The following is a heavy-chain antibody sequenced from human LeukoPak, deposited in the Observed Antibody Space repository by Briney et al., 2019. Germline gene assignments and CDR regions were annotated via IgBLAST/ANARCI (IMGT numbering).Heavy chain of an antibody. V-gene: IGHV1-69*04. CDR1: GGSFSNDG. J-gene: IGHJ4*02. Sequence: ASVKVSCKASGGSFSNDGINWVRQDPGQGLEWLGRIIPIFGVTNYAQKFQDRVTFTADMSTGTAFMDLSSLRSEDTAVYYCVRDLLGVNDYWGQGTLVTVSS. D-gene: IGHD2-21*01. CDR2: IIPIFGVT. CDR3: VRDLLGVNDY.